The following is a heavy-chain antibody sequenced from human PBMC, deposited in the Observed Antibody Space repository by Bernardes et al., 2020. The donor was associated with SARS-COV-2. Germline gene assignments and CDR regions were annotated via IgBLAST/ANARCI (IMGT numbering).Heavy chain of an antibody. Sequence: GGSLSLSCAASGFTFSGSAMHWVRQASGKGLEWVGRIRSKANSYATAYAASVKGRFTISRDDSKNTAYLQMNSLKTEDPAVYYCNPNYDFWSGYGAGYGMDVWGQGTTVTVSS. CDR3: NPNYDFWSGYGAGYGMDV. D-gene: IGHD3-3*01. V-gene: IGHV3-73*01. CDR1: GFTFSGSA. CDR2: IRSKANSYAT. J-gene: IGHJ6*02.